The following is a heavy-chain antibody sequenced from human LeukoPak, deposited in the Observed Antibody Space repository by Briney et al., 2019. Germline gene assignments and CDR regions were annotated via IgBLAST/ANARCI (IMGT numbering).Heavy chain of an antibody. Sequence: ASVKVSCKASGGTFSSYAISWVRQAPGQGLEWMGGIIPIFGTANYAQKFQGRVTITTDESTSTAYMELSSLRSEDTAVYYCATVPGYSSGWNFDYWGQGTLVTVSS. CDR3: ATVPGYSSGWNFDY. CDR2: IIPIFGTA. V-gene: IGHV1-69*05. J-gene: IGHJ4*02. D-gene: IGHD6-19*01. CDR1: GGTFSSYA.